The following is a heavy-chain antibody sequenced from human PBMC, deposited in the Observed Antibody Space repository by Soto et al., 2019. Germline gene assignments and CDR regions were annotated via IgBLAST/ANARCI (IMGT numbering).Heavy chain of an antibody. CDR1: GFTFSSYG. D-gene: IGHD6-19*01. J-gene: IGHJ4*02. Sequence: QVQLVESGGGVVQPGRSLRLSCAASGFTFSSYGMHWVRQAPGKGLEWVAVISYDGSNKYYADSVKGRFTISRDNSKNTLDLQMNSLRAEDTAVYYCAKVGYSSGWYSAWGQGTLVTVSS. CDR2: ISYDGSNK. CDR3: AKVGYSSGWYSA. V-gene: IGHV3-30*18.